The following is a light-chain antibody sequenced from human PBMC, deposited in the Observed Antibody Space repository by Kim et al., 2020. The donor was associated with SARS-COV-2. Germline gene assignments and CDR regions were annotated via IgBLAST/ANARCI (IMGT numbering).Light chain of an antibody. J-gene: IGLJ2*01. CDR1: KMGDKY. CDR2: QDS. V-gene: IGLV3-1*01. Sequence: VSPGQTSNITGYGDKMGDKYACWYQQKPGQSPVLVIYQDSKRPSGIPERFSGSNSGNTATLTISGTQAMDEADYYCQAWDSSTAVFGGGTQLTVL. CDR3: QAWDSSTAV.